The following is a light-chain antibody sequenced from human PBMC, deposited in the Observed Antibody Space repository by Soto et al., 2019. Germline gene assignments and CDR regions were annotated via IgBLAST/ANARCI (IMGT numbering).Light chain of an antibody. CDR3: QQYDSSPWT. CDR1: QSVSSSF. Sequence: EIVLTQSPGTLSLSPGERATLSCRASQSVSSSFLAWYQQKPGQAPRLLIYGASSRATGIPDRFSGSGSGTDFTLTISALEPEDFAVYYCQQYDSSPWTFGQWTTVEIK. J-gene: IGKJ1*01. CDR2: GAS. V-gene: IGKV3-20*01.